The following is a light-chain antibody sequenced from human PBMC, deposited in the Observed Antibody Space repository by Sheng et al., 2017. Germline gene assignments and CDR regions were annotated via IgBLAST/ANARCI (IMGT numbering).Light chain of an antibody. CDR1: QGINNY. J-gene: IGKJ3*01. V-gene: IGKV1-9*01. CDR3: QQSYSFPLT. Sequence: DIQLTQSPSFLSASVGDRVTITCRASQGINNYLAWYQQKPGKAPNLLIYAASTLQSGVPSRFSGSGSGTEFTLTISSLQPEDFVTYYCQQSYSFPLTFGPGSKVDVK. CDR2: AAS.